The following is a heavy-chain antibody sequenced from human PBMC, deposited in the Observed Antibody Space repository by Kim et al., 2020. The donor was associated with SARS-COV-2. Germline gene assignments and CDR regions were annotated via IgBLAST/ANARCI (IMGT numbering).Heavy chain of an antibody. J-gene: IGHJ6*03. Sequence: GGSLRLSCAASGFTFSSYSMNWVRQAPGKGLEWVSSISSSSSYIYYADSVKGRFTISRDNAKNSLYLQMNSLRAEDTAVYYCARLGWFGELLRNYYYYMDVWGKGATVPVAS. CDR1: GFTFSSYS. CDR3: ARLGWFGELLRNYYYYMDV. CDR2: ISSSSSYI. V-gene: IGHV3-21*01. D-gene: IGHD3-10*01.